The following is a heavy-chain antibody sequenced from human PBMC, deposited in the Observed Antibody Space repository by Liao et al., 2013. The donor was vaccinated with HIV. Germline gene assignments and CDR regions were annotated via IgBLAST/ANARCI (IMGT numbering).Heavy chain of an antibody. CDR3: ARSSSGWHADT. CDR2: VSTSGST. V-gene: IGHV4-61*02. J-gene: IGHJ5*02. Sequence: QVQLQESGPGLVKPSQTLSLTCTVSGGSISSGSYYWSWIRQPAGKGLEWIGRVSTSGSTFYNPSLESRVTMSVDTPKNHFSLRLTSVTAADTAVYYCARSSSGWHADTWGQGTLVTVSS. D-gene: IGHD6-19*01. CDR1: GGSISSGSYY.